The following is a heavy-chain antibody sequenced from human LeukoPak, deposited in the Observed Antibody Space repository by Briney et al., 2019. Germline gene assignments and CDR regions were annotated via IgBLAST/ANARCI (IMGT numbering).Heavy chain of an antibody. Sequence: TSETLSLTCTVSGGSITNYYWSWIRQPPGKELEWIGYIYYCGNTNYNPSLGSRVTISVDTSKNHLSLRLTSVTAADTPIYYCARRPPRGQLATAFDIWGQGTMVTVSS. J-gene: IGHJ3*02. V-gene: IGHV4-59*08. CDR2: IYYCGNT. CDR1: GGSITNYY. CDR3: ARRPPRGQLATAFDI. D-gene: IGHD5-24*01.